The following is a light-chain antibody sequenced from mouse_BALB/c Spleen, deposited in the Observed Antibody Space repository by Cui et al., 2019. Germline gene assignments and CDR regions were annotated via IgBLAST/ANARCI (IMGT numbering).Light chain of an antibody. Sequence: VVMTLTPLTLTVTIRPATSISCNASQSLLYRNGKTYLNWLLQRPCQSPKRLIYLVSKLDSGVPDRFTGSGSGTDFTLKISRVEAEDLGVYYCVQGKHFPFTFGSGTKLEIK. CDR1: QSLLYRNGKTY. CDR2: LVS. CDR3: VQGKHFPFT. V-gene: IGKV1-133*01. J-gene: IGKJ4*01.